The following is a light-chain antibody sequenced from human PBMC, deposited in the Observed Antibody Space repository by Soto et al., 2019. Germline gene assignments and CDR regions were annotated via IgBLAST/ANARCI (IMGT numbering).Light chain of an antibody. V-gene: IGKV1-5*03. CDR1: QSIYNW. CDR2: KVS. J-gene: IGKJ1*01. CDR3: QQYNSYWT. Sequence: DIQMTQSPSTLSASVGDRVTITCRASQSIYNWLAWYQRKPGEAPKFLIYKVSSLESGVPSRFSGSGSETEFTLTISSLQPDDFATYYCQQYNSYWTFGQGTRVEIK.